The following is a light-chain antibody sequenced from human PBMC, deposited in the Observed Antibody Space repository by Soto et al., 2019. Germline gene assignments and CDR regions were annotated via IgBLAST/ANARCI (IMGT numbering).Light chain of an antibody. V-gene: IGKV1-5*03. J-gene: IGKJ4*01. CDR3: QQYNSS. CDR1: QSISNW. CDR2: KAS. Sequence: DMQMTPSPSTLSASVGDRVTITCRASQSISNWLAWYQQKPGKAPKLLIYKASNLESGVPSRFSGSGSGTEFTLTISSLQPDDFATYYCQQYNSSFGGGTKVDI.